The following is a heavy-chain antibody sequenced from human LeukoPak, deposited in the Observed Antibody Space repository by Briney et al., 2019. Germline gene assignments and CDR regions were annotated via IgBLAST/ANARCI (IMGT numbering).Heavy chain of an antibody. CDR3: ARSRTGYCSSTNCFDAFDI. Sequence: PGGSLRLSCAASGFTFSSYGMHWVRQAPGKGLEWVAVIWYDGSNKYYADSVKGRFTISRDNSKNTLYLQMNSLRAEDTAVYYCARSRTGYCSSTNCFDAFDIWGQGTMVTVSS. CDR1: GFTFSSYG. J-gene: IGHJ3*02. D-gene: IGHD2-2*01. CDR2: IWYDGSNK. V-gene: IGHV3-33*01.